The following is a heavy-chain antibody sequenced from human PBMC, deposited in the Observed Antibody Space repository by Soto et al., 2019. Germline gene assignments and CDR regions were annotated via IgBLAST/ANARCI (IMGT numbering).Heavy chain of an antibody. Sequence: QVQLQESGPGLVKPSQTLSLTCTVSVGSISSGGYYWSWIRQHPGKGLEWVGYVYYSGSTYYDPSLKSRVTISVDTSKNQFSLKLSSVTAADTAVYYCARGLIVGATLDYWGQGTLVTVSS. J-gene: IGHJ4*02. CDR2: VYYSGST. CDR3: ARGLIVGATLDY. V-gene: IGHV4-31*03. D-gene: IGHD1-26*01. CDR1: VGSISSGGYY.